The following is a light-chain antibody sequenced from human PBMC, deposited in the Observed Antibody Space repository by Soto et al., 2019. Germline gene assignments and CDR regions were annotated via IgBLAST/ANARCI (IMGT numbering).Light chain of an antibody. CDR1: QSISNH. J-gene: IGKJ1*01. V-gene: IGKV1-39*01. Sequence: DIQMTQAPSCLSAAVEGRVIITCRASQSISNHLNWYQQKPGKAPKLLIFAASSLQSGVPSRFSGSRSGPDFTLTISSLQPEDFATYYCQQSYSSPPTFGQGTKVDIK. CDR3: QQSYSSPPT. CDR2: AAS.